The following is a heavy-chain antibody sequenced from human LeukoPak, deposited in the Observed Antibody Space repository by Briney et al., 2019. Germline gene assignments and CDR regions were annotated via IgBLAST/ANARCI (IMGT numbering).Heavy chain of an antibody. D-gene: IGHD2-8*01. V-gene: IGHV1-2*02. J-gene: IGHJ4*02. CDR2: INPNSGGT. CDR1: GYTFTGYY. Sequence: RASVKVSCKASGYTFTGYYMHWVRQAPGQGLEWMGWINPNSGGTNYAQKFQGRVTMTRDTSISTAYMELSRLRSDDTAVYYCARGRMVYANSFDYWGQGTLVTVSS. CDR3: ARGRMVYANSFDY.